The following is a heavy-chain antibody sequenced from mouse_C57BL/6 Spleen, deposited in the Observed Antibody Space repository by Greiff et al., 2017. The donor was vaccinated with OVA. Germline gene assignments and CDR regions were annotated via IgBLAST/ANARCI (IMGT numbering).Heavy chain of an antibody. CDR1: GYTFTDYE. V-gene: IGHV1-15*01. Sequence: ESGAELVRPGASVTLSCKASGYTFTDYEMHWVKQTPVHGLEWIGAIDPETGGTAYNQKFKGKAILTADKSSSTAYMELRSLTSEDSAVYYCTRPLDYWGQGTTLTVSS. J-gene: IGHJ2*01. CDR3: TRPLDY. CDR2: IDPETGGT.